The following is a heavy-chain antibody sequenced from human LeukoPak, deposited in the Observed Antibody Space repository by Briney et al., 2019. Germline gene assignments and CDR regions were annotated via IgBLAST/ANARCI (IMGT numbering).Heavy chain of an antibody. CDR1: GYTFTNYF. J-gene: IGHJ4*02. D-gene: IGHD3-10*01. CDR3: ARDYYGSGNRFDY. V-gene: IGHV1-2*02. Sequence: ASVKVSCKASGYTFTNYFIHWVRQAPGQGLEWMGWINPSSGGTNYAQKFQGRVTMTRDTSISTAYVELSSLTSGDTAVYYCARDYYGSGNRFDYWGQGTLVTVFS. CDR2: INPSSGGT.